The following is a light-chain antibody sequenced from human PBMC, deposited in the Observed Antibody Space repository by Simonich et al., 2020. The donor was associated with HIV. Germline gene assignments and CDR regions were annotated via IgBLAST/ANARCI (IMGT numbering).Light chain of an antibody. CDR2: DAS. V-gene: IGKV3-15*01. Sequence: EMVMTQSPATLSLSPGERATLSCRASQSVSSNLAWYQQKPGQAPTLLIYDASTRATGIRARFSGSGSGTEFTLTISSLQAEDVAVYYCQQSYSTPYTFGQGTKLEIK. J-gene: IGKJ2*01. CDR3: QQSYSTPYT. CDR1: QSVSSN.